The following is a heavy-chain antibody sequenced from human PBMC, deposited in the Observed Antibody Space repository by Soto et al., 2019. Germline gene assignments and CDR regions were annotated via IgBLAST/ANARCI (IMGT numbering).Heavy chain of an antibody. CDR3: VRRSPEDAFDI. V-gene: IGHV4-30-2*01. CDR1: GGSIISDGYS. CDR2: IYEGGNT. J-gene: IGHJ3*02. Sequence: SETLSLTCAVSGGSIISDGYSWSWIRQPPGKGLQWIGHIYEGGNTYYTPSLESRVAISADKSKNQFSLRLSSVTAADTAVYYCVRRSPEDAFDIWGQGTMVTVS.